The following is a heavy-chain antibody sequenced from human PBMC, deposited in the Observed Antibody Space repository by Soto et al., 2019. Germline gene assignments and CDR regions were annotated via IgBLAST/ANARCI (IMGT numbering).Heavy chain of an antibody. D-gene: IGHD2-21*01. CDR2: VSGSGTMT. CDR3: AKRERDGYSLAEFFQH. J-gene: IGHJ1*01. CDR1: GFTFTSHA. V-gene: IGHV3-23*01. Sequence: EVQLLESGGGLVQPGGSLRLSCAASGFTFTSHAMSWVRQAPGKGLEWVSGVSGSGTMTYYADSVKGRFTISRDNSRNTLDLQVDSLRAEDTALYYCAKRERDGYSLAEFFQHWGEGTLVTVSS.